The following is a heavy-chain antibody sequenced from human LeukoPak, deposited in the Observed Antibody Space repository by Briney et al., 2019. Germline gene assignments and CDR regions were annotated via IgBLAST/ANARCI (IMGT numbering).Heavy chain of an antibody. J-gene: IGHJ4*02. CDR2: IYYSGST. CDR1: GGCISSHY. D-gene: IGHD1-26*01. Sequence: SETLSLTCTVSGGCISSHYWNWIRQPPGKGLEWIGYIYYSGSTNYNPSLKSRVTISLDTSKSQFSLKLSSVTAADTAVYYCAREGSRWVDFDYWGQGTLVTVSS. CDR3: AREGSRWVDFDY. V-gene: IGHV4-59*11.